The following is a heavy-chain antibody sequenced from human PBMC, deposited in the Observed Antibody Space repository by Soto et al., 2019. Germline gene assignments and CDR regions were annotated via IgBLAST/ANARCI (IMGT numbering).Heavy chain of an antibody. V-gene: IGHV3-30*18. J-gene: IGHJ4*02. CDR3: AKDFSPRADTAMPYFDY. CDR2: ISYDGSNK. D-gene: IGHD5-18*01. CDR1: GFTFSSYG. Sequence: PGGSLRLSCAASGFTFSSYGMHWVRQAPGKGLEWVAVISYDGSNKYYADSVKGRFTISRDNSKNTLYLQMNSLRAEDTAVYYCAKDFSPRADTAMPYFDYWGQGTLVTVSS.